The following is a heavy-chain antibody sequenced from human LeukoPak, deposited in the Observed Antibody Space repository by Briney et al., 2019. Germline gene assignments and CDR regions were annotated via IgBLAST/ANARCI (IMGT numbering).Heavy chain of an antibody. J-gene: IGHJ4*02. V-gene: IGHV4-61*02. CDR2: IYTSGST. Sequence: PSETLSLTCTVSGGSISSGSYYWSWIRQPAGKGLEWIGRIYTSGSTNYNPSLKTRLTISVDPSKNQFSLKLSSVTAADTAVYYCASLRERSYYARGFDYWGQGTLVTVSS. D-gene: IGHD1-26*01. CDR1: GGSISSGSYY. CDR3: ASLRERSYYARGFDY.